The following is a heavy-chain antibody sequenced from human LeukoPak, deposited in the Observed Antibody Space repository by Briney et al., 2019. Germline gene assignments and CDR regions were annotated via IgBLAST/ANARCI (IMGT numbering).Heavy chain of an antibody. CDR1: GYTFTSYY. CDR3: ASAYYDILTGYPYYYYGMDV. D-gene: IGHD3-9*01. CDR2: INPSGGST. J-gene: IGHJ6*02. V-gene: IGHV1-46*01. Sequence: ASVKVSCKASGYTFTSYYMHWVRQAPGQGLEWMGIINPSGGSTSYAQKFQGRVTMTRDTSTSTVYMELSSLRSEDTAVYYCASAYYDILTGYPYYYYGMDVWGQGTTVTVSS.